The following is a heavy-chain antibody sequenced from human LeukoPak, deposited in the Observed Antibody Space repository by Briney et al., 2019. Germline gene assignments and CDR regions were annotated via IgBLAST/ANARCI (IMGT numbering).Heavy chain of an antibody. J-gene: IGHJ4*02. CDR3: ARGGNRFGGFYFDY. CDR2: IHHSGSS. D-gene: IGHD3-10*01. CDR1: ADSLSSGGHY. Sequence: SETLSLTCTVSADSLSSGGHYGAWIRQLPGKGLESIGFIHHSGSSRHNPSLKDRVAISVDASRKQFALRLSSVTAADTAIYYCARGGNRFGGFYFDYWGQGIQVIVSS. V-gene: IGHV4-31*03.